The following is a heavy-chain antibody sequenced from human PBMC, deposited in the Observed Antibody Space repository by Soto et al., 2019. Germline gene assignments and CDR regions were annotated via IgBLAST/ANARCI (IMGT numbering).Heavy chain of an antibody. J-gene: IGHJ4*02. Sequence: QVHLAQSEPEVKKPGASVKVSCKSSGYTYTNYGLTWVRQAPGQGLEWMGWISPYNGKTDYAQKFQDRVTLTIDTYTSTGDIEVRSLRSDDTASYGCARDNGDSGPSLVDYWGQGTLVTGSS. D-gene: IGHD2-8*01. V-gene: IGHV1-18*04. CDR1: GYTYTNYG. CDR3: ARDNGDSGPSLVDY. CDR2: ISPYNGKT.